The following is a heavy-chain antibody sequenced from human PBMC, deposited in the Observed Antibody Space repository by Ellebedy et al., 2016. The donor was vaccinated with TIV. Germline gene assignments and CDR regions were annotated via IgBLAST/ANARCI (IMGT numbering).Heavy chain of an antibody. CDR3: ARTLRYFDWLSGRTYYYGMDV. D-gene: IGHD3-9*01. J-gene: IGHJ6*02. Sequence: ASVKVSCXASGYTFTSYDINWVRQATGQGLEWMGWMNPNSGNTGYAQKFQGRVTMTRNTSISTAYMELSSLRSEDTAVYYCARTLRYFDWLSGRTYYYGMDVWGQGTTVTVSS. V-gene: IGHV1-8*01. CDR2: MNPNSGNT. CDR1: GYTFTSYD.